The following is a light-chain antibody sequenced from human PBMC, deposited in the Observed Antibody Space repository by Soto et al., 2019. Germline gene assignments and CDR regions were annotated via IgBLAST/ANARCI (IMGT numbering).Light chain of an antibody. CDR1: SGHSTYI. J-gene: IGLJ3*02. CDR3: ETWDSRPWV. V-gene: IGLV4-60*02. CDR2: VEGSGSY. Sequence: QSVLTQSSSASASLGSSVKLTCTLSSGHSTYIIAWHQQQPGKAPRYLMKVEGSGSYNKGSGVPDRFSGSSSGADRYLTISNLQFEDEADYYCETWDSRPWVFGGGTTVTVL.